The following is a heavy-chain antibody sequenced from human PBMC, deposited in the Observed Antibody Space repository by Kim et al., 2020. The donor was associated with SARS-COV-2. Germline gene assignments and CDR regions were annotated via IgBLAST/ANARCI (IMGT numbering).Heavy chain of an antibody. D-gene: IGHD6-19*01. CDR2: MSYSGIS. CDR1: GVSISGAY. V-gene: IGHV4-59*01. Sequence: ETLSLTCTVSGVSISGAYWNWIRQSPGKGLEWIGYMSYSGISKYNPSLKSRVTISVDVSKNQFSLKLSSVTAADTAVYYCARVTQWQLSNNYCGLDYWGQGTTVTVSS. J-gene: IGHJ6*02. CDR3: ARVTQWQLSNNYCGLDY.